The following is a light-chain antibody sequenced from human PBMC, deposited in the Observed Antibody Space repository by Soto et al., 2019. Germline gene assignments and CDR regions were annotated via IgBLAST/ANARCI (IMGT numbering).Light chain of an antibody. CDR2: AAS. V-gene: IGKV1-39*01. CDR3: QQSWRSPFT. CDR1: QTVATS. Sequence: DIQMTQSPSSLSASVGDRVTITCRASQTVATSLSWYQQKPGKAPKLLIYAASTLQSGVPSRFSGSGSATGFTLTINSLQPEDFGSYYCQQSWRSPFTFCQGTKLEIK. J-gene: IGKJ2*01.